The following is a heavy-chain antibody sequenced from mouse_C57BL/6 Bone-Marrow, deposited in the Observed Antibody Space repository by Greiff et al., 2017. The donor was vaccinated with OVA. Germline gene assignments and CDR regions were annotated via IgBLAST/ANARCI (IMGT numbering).Heavy chain of an antibody. CDR1: GYTFTSYW. CDR2: IYPSDSET. J-gene: IGHJ2*01. Sequence: VQLQQPGAELVRPGSSVKLSCKASGYTFTSYWMDWVKQRPGQGLEWIGNIYPSDSETHYTQKFKDKATLTVDKSSSTAYMQLSSLTSEDSAVYYCARYYGSSSYYFDYWGQGTTLTVSS. V-gene: IGHV1-61*01. CDR3: ARYYGSSSYYFDY. D-gene: IGHD1-1*01.